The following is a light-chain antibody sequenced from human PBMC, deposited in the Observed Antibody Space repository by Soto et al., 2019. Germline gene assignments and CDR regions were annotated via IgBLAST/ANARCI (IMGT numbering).Light chain of an antibody. CDR2: DVS. CDR3: ASYAGTNTPVV. Sequence: QSALTQPASVSGSPGQSITISCTGTSGDVGGYNFVSWYQQHPGKGPKFMIHDVSNRPSWVSHRFSGSKSGNTASLAISGLQAEDEAVYYCASYAGTNTPVVFGGGTKLTVL. V-gene: IGLV2-14*03. CDR1: SGDVGGYNF. J-gene: IGLJ3*02.